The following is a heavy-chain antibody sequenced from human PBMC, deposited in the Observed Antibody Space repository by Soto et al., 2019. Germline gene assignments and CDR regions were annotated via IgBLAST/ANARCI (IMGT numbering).Heavy chain of an antibody. V-gene: IGHV3-7*03. Sequence: GGSLRLSCAASGFIFRNYWMRWVRQAPGKGLEWVANIKQDGSEKYYVDSVKGRFTISRDNAKNSLYLQMDSLSADDTAVYFCAKKGSPSGDHSNWYFDLWGRGTLVTVSS. CDR2: IKQDGSEK. CDR1: GFIFRNYW. D-gene: IGHD7-27*01. J-gene: IGHJ2*01. CDR3: AKKGSPSGDHSNWYFDL.